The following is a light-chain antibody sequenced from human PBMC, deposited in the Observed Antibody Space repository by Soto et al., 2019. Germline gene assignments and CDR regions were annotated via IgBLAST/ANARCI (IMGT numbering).Light chain of an antibody. V-gene: IGKV3-15*01. CDR1: QSVSIN. Sequence: EIVMTQSPATLSVSPGERVTLSCRASQSVSINLAWYQQKPGQAPRLLIYGASTRATGIPARFSGSGSGTEFTLTISSLQSEDFAVYYCQHYNNWPPWTFGQGTKVEIK. CDR3: QHYNNWPPWT. J-gene: IGKJ1*01. CDR2: GAS.